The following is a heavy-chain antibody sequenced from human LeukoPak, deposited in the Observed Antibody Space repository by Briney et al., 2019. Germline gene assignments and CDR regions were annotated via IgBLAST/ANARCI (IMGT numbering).Heavy chain of an antibody. V-gene: IGHV3-53*01. CDR1: GFTFSSYA. CDR3: ARGAGYNYPYYFDY. D-gene: IGHD5-24*01. J-gene: IGHJ4*02. CDR2: IYGGGNI. Sequence: GGSLRLSCAASGFTFSSYAMSWVRQAPGKGLEWVSVIYGGGNIHYADSVKGRFTISRDNSKNTLYLQMNSLRAEDTAVYYCARGAGYNYPYYFDYWGQGTLVTVSS.